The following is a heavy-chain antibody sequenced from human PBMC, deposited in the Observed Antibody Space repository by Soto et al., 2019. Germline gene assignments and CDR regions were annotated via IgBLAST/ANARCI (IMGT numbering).Heavy chain of an antibody. Sequence: QVQLVQSGAEVKKPGSSVKVSCKASGGTFSTSAISWVRQAPGQGLEWVGGIMPVFATPDYAQKFQGRVNLSADESTTTAYLELTSLRTDDTAVYYWARDKGRQQLGGNYYYILDVWGQGTAIIVSS. V-gene: IGHV1-69*12. D-gene: IGHD3-3*02. CDR3: ARDKGRQQLGGNYYYILDV. CDR1: GGTFSTSA. J-gene: IGHJ6*02. CDR2: IMPVFATP.